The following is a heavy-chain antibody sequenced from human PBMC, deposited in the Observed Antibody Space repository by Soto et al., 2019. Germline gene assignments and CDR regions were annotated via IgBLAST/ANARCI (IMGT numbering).Heavy chain of an antibody. Sequence: GGSLRLSCAASGFSFSSYAMHWVRQAPGKGLEWVAVIWYDGSNKYYADSVKGRFTISRDNSKNTLYLQMNSLRAEDTAVYYCARDLYCSGGSCYLYYYYGMDVWGQGTTVTVSS. V-gene: IGHV3-33*08. CDR1: GFSFSSYA. J-gene: IGHJ6*02. D-gene: IGHD2-15*01. CDR2: IWYDGSNK. CDR3: ARDLYCSGGSCYLYYYYGMDV.